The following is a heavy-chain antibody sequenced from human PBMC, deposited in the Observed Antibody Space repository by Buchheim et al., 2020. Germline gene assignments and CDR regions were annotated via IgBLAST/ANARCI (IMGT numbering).Heavy chain of an antibody. CDR3: AAYSSGSWD. J-gene: IGHJ4*02. Sequence: EVRLVESGGGLVQPGGSLRLSRAASGFTFSNYWMHWVRQAPGKGPVWVSRINSDGGGTSYADSVKGRFTISRDNAKNTLYLQMNSLRAEDTAVYYCAAYSSGSWDWGQGTL. V-gene: IGHV3-74*01. D-gene: IGHD3-22*01. CDR1: GFTFSNYW. CDR2: INSDGGGT.